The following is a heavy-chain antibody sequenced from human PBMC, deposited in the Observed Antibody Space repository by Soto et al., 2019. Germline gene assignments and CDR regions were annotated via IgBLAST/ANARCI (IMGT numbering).Heavy chain of an antibody. V-gene: IGHV3-53*01. D-gene: IGHD1-1*01. CDR3: ATWHEREHAFDV. CDR1: GLTISGKKY. J-gene: IGHJ3*01. Sequence: DVQLVESGGGLIQPGESLRLSCAAFGLTISGKKYVAWVRQAPGKGLEWVSALYDVDGSFYADSVTGRFITSSDSSETTVYLQMNDLRPDDTAVYYCATWHEREHAFDVWGQGTTVTISS. CDR2: LYDVDGS.